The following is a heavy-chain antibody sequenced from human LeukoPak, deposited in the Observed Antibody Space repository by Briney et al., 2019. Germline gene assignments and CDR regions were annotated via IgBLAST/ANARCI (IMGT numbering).Heavy chain of an antibody. D-gene: IGHD6-13*01. Sequence: GASVKVSYKASRYNFYKFGIAWVRQAPGQGLEWMGWINTNNGNTKYAQQYQGRVTMTTDTSTSTVYMELRSLRSDDTAVYFCARDTPQHLKRYDYWGQGTQVTVSS. CDR1: RYNFYKFG. CDR2: INTNNGNT. CDR3: ARDTPQHLKRYDY. J-gene: IGHJ4*02. V-gene: IGHV1-18*01.